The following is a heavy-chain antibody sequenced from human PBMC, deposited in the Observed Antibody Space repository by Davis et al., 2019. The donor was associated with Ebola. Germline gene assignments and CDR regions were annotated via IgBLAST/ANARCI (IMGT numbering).Heavy chain of an antibody. D-gene: IGHD3-10*01. V-gene: IGHV1-2*02. J-gene: IGHJ4*02. CDR2: INTNSGGT. CDR1: GYTFTGYY. Sequence: AASVKVSCKASGYTFTGYYMHWVRQAPGQGLEWMGWINTNSGGTNYAQKFQGRVTITADKSTSTAYMELSSLRSEDTAVYYCARDRGGKLAPQGDFDYWGQGTLVTVSS. CDR3: ARDRGGKLAPQGDFDY.